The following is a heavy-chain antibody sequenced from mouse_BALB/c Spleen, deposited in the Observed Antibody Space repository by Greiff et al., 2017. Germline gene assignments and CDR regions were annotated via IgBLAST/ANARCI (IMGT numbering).Heavy chain of an antibody. CDR1: GFTFSSYT. Sequence: EVKVVESGGGLVQPGGSLKLSCAASGFTFSSYTMSWVRQTPEKRLEWVAYISNGGGSTYYPDTVKGRFTISRDNAKNTLYLQMSSLKSEDTAMYYCAREGVPIRYFDVWGAGTTVTVSS. CDR3: AREGVPIRYFDV. V-gene: IGHV5-12-2*01. J-gene: IGHJ1*01. CDR2: ISNGGGST. D-gene: IGHD5-1*01.